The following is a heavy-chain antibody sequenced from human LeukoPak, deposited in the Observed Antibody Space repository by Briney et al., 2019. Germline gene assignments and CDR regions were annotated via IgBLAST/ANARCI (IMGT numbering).Heavy chain of an antibody. V-gene: IGHV4-39*07. J-gene: IGHJ4*02. Sequence: SETLSLTCSVSGGSISSDSFYWGWLRQPPGKGLEWIGSMYYSGSTYYNPSLKSRVTISVDTSKNQFSLKLSSVSAADTAVYYCARGLFYYDSSGYYYYFDYWGQGTLVTVSS. CDR2: MYYSGST. CDR1: GGSISSDSFY. D-gene: IGHD3-22*01. CDR3: ARGLFYYDSSGYYYYFDY.